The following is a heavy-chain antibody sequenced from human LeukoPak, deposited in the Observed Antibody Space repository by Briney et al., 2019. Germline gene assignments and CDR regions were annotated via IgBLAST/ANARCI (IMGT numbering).Heavy chain of an antibody. D-gene: IGHD6-13*01. CDR3: AREMVEYSSSLDY. CDR2: ISSSSSYI. Sequence: GGSLRLSCAASGFTFSSYSMNWVRQAPGKGLEWVSTISSSSSYIYYADSVKGRFTISRDNAKNSLYLQMNSLRAEDTAVYYCAREMVEYSSSLDYWGQGTLVTVSS. CDR1: GFTFSSYS. J-gene: IGHJ4*02. V-gene: IGHV3-21*01.